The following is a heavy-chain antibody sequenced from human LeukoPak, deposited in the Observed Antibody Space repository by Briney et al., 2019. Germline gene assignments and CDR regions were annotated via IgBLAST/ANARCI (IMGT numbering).Heavy chain of an antibody. V-gene: IGHV1-18*01. CDR1: GYSFTSYG. Sequence: ASVKVSCKASGYSFTSYGISWVRQAPGQGLEWMGWISAYNGNTNYAQKLQGRVTMTTDTSTSTAYMELRSLRSDDTAVYYCASERTSGSYYGSSAFDIWGQGTMVTVSS. J-gene: IGHJ3*02. CDR3: ASERTSGSYYGSSAFDI. CDR2: ISAYNGNT. D-gene: IGHD1-26*01.